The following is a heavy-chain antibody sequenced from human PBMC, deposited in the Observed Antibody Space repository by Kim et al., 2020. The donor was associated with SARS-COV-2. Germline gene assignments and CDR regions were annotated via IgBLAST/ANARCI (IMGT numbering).Heavy chain of an antibody. J-gene: IGHJ6*02. Sequence: GESLKISCKGSGYSFTSYWISWVRQMPGKGLEWMGRIDPSDSYTNYSPSFQGHVTISADKCISTAYLQWSSLKASDTAMYYCARRSIMITFGGVTGYYGMDVWGQGTTVTVSS. D-gene: IGHD3-16*01. CDR2: IDPSDSYT. CDR1: GYSFTSYW. V-gene: IGHV5-10-1*01. CDR3: ARRSIMITFGGVTGYYGMDV.